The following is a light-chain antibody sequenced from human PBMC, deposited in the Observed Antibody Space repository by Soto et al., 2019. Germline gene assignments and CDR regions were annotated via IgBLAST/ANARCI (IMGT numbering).Light chain of an antibody. CDR1: SGHSSYI. CDR2: LEGSGTY. V-gene: IGLV4-60*02. Sequence: QPVLTQSSSASASLGSSVKVTCTLSSGHSSYIIAWHQQQPGKAPRYLMKLEGSGTYNKGSGVPDRFSGSSSGADRYLTISNFQFEDEADYYCETWDTNTRVFGGGTKLTVL. CDR3: ETWDTNTRV. J-gene: IGLJ2*01.